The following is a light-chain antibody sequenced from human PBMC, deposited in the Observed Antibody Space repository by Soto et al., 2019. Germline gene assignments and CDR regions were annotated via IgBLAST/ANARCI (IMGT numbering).Light chain of an antibody. V-gene: IGLV2-14*01. Sequence: QSVLTQPASVSGSPGQSITISCTGTSSDVGGYNYVSWHQQHPGKAPKLMIYDVSNRPSGVSNRFSGSKSGNTASLTISGLQAEDEADYYCSSYTSSSTLLFGTGTKVTVL. J-gene: IGLJ1*01. CDR1: SSDVGGYNY. CDR2: DVS. CDR3: SSYTSSSTLL.